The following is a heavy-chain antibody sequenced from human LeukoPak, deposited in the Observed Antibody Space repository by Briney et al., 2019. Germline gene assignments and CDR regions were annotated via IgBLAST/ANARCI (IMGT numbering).Heavy chain of an antibody. CDR2: ISGSGAGT. V-gene: IGHV3-23*01. D-gene: IGHD6-19*01. J-gene: IGHJ4*02. Sequence: GGSLRLSCAASGFTFSSYAMSWVRQAPGKGLEWVSAISGSGAGTCYADSVKGRFTISRDNSKTTLYLQMNGLRAEDTAVYYCAKALLVAGFDYWGQGTLVTVSS. CDR1: GFTFSSYA. CDR3: AKALLVAGFDY.